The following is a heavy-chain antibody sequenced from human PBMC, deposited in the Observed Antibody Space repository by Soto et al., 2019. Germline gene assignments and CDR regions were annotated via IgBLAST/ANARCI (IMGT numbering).Heavy chain of an antibody. CDR1: GFTFNTYY. CDR3: ARPDYADYGDS. Sequence: GGSLRLSCAASGFTFNTYYMHWVRQARGKGLEWVALILHDGSNKFYADSVKGRFTISRDNSKDTMYLQMNSLRVEDTAVYYCARPDYADYGDSWGQGTLVTVSS. J-gene: IGHJ4*02. D-gene: IGHD4-17*01. V-gene: IGHV3-30-3*01. CDR2: ILHDGSNK.